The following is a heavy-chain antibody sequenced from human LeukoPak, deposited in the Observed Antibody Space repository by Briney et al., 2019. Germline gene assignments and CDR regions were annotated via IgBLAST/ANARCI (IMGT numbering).Heavy chain of an antibody. D-gene: IGHD2-2*01. CDR3: AKALTKATDYMDV. Sequence: GGSLRLSSAASAFTFSSYDMSSLRQAPGKGLEWHSAISGSGGSTYYADSVKGRFTISRDNSKNTLYLQMNSLRAEDTAVYYCAKALTKATDYMDVWGKGTTVTVSS. V-gene: IGHV3-23*01. CDR1: AFTFSSYD. J-gene: IGHJ6*03. CDR2: ISGSGGST.